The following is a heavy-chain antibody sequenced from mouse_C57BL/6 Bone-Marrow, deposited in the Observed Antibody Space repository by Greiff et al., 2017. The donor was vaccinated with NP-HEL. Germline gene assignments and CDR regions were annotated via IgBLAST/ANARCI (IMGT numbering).Heavy chain of an antibody. Sequence: QVLQQQSGAELVRPGASVTLSCKASGYTFTDYEMHWVKQTPVHGLEWIGAIDPETGGTAYNQKFKGKAILTADKSSSTAYMELRSLTSEDSAVYYCTRGGYDYAWFAYWGQGTLVTVSA. CDR2: IDPETGGT. CDR1: GYTFTDYE. CDR3: TRGGYDYAWFAY. D-gene: IGHD2-4*01. J-gene: IGHJ3*01. V-gene: IGHV1-15*01.